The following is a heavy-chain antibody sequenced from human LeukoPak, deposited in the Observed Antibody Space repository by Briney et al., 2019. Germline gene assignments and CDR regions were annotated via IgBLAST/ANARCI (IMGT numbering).Heavy chain of an antibody. CDR3: AKVEGTYYYDSSGSRGAFDI. Sequence: GGSLRLSCAASGFTFDDYAMHWVRQAPGKGLEWVSGISWNSGSIGYADSVKGRFTISRDNAKNSLYLQMNSLRAEDTALYYCAKVEGTYYYDSSGSRGAFDIWGQGTMVTVSS. D-gene: IGHD3-22*01. CDR2: ISWNSGSI. CDR1: GFTFDDYA. J-gene: IGHJ3*02. V-gene: IGHV3-9*01.